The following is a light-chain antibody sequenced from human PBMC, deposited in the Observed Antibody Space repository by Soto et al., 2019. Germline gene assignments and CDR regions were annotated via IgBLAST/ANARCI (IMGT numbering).Light chain of an antibody. J-gene: IGLJ2*01. Sequence: QSALTQPRSVSGSPGQSVTISCTGTSSDVGGYNYVSWYQQHPGKVPKLMIYDVNKRPSGVPDRFSGSKSGNTASLTISGRQAEDEADYYCCSYAGTFVVFGGGTKLTVL. V-gene: IGLV2-11*01. CDR2: DVN. CDR3: CSYAGTFVV. CDR1: SSDVGGYNY.